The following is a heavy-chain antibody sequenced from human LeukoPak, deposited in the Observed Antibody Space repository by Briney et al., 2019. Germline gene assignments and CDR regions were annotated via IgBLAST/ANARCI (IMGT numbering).Heavy chain of an antibody. D-gene: IGHD6-19*01. CDR3: ARDLRYSSGWYGYYYYGMDV. V-gene: IGHV4-30-2*01. Sequence: SETLSLTCAVSGGPISSGGYSWSWIRQPPGKGLEWIGYIYHSGSTYYNPSLKSRVTISVDKSKNQFSLKLSSVTAADTAVYYCARDLRYSSGWYGYYYYGMDVWGQGTTVTVSS. CDR1: GGPISSGGYS. J-gene: IGHJ6*02. CDR2: IYHSGST.